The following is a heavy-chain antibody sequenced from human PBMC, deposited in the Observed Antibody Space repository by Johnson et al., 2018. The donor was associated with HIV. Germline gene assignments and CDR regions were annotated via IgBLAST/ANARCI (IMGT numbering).Heavy chain of an antibody. D-gene: IGHD6-6*01. Sequence: VQLVESGGGLVQPGRSLRLSCAASGFTFDDYAMHWVRPVPGDRLERLTTINKDGGEEYYVDSVKGRFTISRDNSKTTLFLHINSLRAEDTAVYYCARDRRSSFDIWGQGTMVAVSS. CDR3: ARDRRSSFDI. CDR2: INKDGGEE. CDR1: GFTFDDYA. V-gene: IGHV3-7*01. J-gene: IGHJ3*02.